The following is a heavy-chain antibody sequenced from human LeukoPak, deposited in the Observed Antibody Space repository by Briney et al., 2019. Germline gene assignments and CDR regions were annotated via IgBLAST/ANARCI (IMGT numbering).Heavy chain of an antibody. CDR2: IRYDGSNK. D-gene: IGHD6-19*01. J-gene: IGHJ4*02. Sequence: GGSLRLSCAASGFTFSSYGMHWVRQAPGKGLEWVAFIRYDGSNKYYADSVKGRFTISRDNSKNTLYLQMNSLRAEDTAVYYCARETAVADAYYFDYWGQGTLVTVSS. CDR3: ARETAVADAYYFDY. V-gene: IGHV3-30*02. CDR1: GFTFSSYG.